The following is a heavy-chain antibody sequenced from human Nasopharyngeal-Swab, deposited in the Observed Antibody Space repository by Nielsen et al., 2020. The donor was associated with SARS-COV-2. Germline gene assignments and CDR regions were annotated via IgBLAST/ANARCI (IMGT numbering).Heavy chain of an antibody. J-gene: IGHJ4*02. CDR1: GFTFDEYT. D-gene: IGHD3-16*01. CDR2: ISWDGGST. CDR3: IARALGVDY. V-gene: IGHV3-43*01. Sequence: GESLKISCAASGFTFDEYTMHWVRQAPGKGLEWVSLISWDGGSTYYADSVKGRFTISRDNSKNSLYLQMNSLRTEDTALYYCIARALGVDYWGQGTLVTVSS.